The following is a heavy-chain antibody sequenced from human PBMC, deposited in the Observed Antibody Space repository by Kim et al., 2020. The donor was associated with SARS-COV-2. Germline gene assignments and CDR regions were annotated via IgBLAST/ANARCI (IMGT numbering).Heavy chain of an antibody. J-gene: IGHJ3*02. Sequence: GGSLRLSCAASGFTFSSYAMSWVRQAPGKGLEWVSAISGSGGSTYYADSVKGRFTISRDNSKNTLYLQMNSLRAEDTAVYYCANLFWGSSTSWLHDAFDIWGQGTMVTVSS. CDR3: ANLFWGSSTSWLHDAFDI. D-gene: IGHD2-2*01. CDR1: GFTFSSYA. CDR2: ISGSGGST. V-gene: IGHV3-23*01.